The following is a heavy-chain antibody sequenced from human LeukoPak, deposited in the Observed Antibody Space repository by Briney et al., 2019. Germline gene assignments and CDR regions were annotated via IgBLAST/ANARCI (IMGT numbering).Heavy chain of an antibody. CDR1: GYTFTSYD. CDR3: ARGRRQIVVPAAIPDYYMDV. Sequence: ASVKVSCKASGYTFTSYDINWVRQATGQGLEWMGWMNPNSGNTGYAQKFQGRVTMTRNTSISTAYMELSSLRSEDTAVYYCARGRRQIVVPAAIPDYYMDVWGKGTTVTVSS. J-gene: IGHJ6*03. CDR2: MNPNSGNT. D-gene: IGHD2-2*02. V-gene: IGHV1-8*01.